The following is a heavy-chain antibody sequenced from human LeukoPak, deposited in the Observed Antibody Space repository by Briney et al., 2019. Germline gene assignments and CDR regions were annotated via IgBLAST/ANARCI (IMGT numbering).Heavy chain of an antibody. CDR3: ARDSKTYYYGSGTLGGD. V-gene: IGHV3-11*01. D-gene: IGHD3-10*01. Sequence: GGSLRLSCAASGFTFSDYYMSWIRQAPGKGLEWVSYISSSGSTIYYADSVKGRFTISRDNAKNSLYLQMNSLRAEDTAIYYCARDSKTYYYGSGTLGGDWGQGTLVTVSS. CDR1: GFTFSDYY. CDR2: ISSSGSTI. J-gene: IGHJ4*02.